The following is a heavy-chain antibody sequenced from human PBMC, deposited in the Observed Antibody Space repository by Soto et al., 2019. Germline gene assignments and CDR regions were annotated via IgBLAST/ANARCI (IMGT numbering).Heavy chain of an antibody. D-gene: IGHD3-16*01. CDR2: ISSSSKDK. V-gene: IGHV3-21*01. Sequence: EVLLVESGGGLVKPGGSLTLSCAASGFIFNTYTINWVRQAPGKGLEWVASISSSSKDKFYADSVKARFSVSIDNAKNSAYLLMSSLGAGDTALYYCARGSWGGDGIDVWGQGTTVTVSS. CDR3: ARGSWGGDGIDV. J-gene: IGHJ6*02. CDR1: GFIFNTYT.